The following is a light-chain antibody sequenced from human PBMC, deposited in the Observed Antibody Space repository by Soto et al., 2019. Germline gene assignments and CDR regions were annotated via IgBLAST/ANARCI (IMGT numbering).Light chain of an antibody. CDR1: QSIGRN. V-gene: IGKV1-39*01. Sequence: DVQMSQSPSSLSAPVGDRVTITCRSSQSIGRNLNWYLQKPGKAPKLLVYAASLLHTGVPSRFSGGGSGTAFTLTISSLQPEDSATYYCQQSYNTPWTFGQGTKVAIK. CDR3: QQSYNTPWT. J-gene: IGKJ1*01. CDR2: AAS.